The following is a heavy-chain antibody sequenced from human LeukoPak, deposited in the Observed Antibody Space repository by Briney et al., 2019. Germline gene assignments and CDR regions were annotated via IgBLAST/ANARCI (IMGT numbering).Heavy chain of an antibody. CDR2: INPSGGST. Sequence: ASVKVSCKASGYTFTSYYMHWVRQAPGQGLEWMVIINPSGGSTSYAQKFQGRVTMTRDTSTSTVYMELSSLRSEDTAVYYCARDRSVASSGHWDAFDIWGQGTMVTVSS. D-gene: IGHD3-22*01. CDR3: ARDRSVASSGHWDAFDI. J-gene: IGHJ3*02. V-gene: IGHV1-46*01. CDR1: GYTFTSYY.